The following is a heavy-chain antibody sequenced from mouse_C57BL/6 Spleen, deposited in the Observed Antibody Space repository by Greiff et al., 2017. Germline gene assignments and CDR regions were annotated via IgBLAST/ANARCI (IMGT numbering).Heavy chain of an antibody. CDR1: GYTFTDYY. J-gene: IGHJ3*01. CDR2: IGPGSGST. D-gene: IGHD2-5*01. CDR3: ARSSYYSNYDDWFAY. V-gene: IGHV1-77*01. Sequence: QVQLQQPGAELVKPGASVKISCKASGYTFTDYYINWVKQRPGQGLEWIGKIGPGSGSTYYNEKFKGKATLTADKSSSTAYMQLSSLTSEDSAVYFCARSSYYSNYDDWFAYWGQGTLVTVSA.